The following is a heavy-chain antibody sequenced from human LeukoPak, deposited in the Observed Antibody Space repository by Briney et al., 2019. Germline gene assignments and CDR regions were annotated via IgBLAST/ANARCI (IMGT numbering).Heavy chain of an antibody. J-gene: IGHJ4*02. Sequence: PGGSLRLSCAASGFTFSGYPIHWVRQAPGKGLEWVANIKQDGSEKYYVDSVKGRFTISRDNAKNSLFLQMNSLRAEDTAVYYCARDTRTFDYWGQGTLVTVSS. D-gene: IGHD1-26*01. CDR1: GFTFSGYP. CDR2: IKQDGSEK. CDR3: ARDTRTFDY. V-gene: IGHV3-7*01.